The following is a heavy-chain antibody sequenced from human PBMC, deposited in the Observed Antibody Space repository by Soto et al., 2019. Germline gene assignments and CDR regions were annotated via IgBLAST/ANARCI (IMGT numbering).Heavy chain of an antibody. CDR1: GYTFTSYG. D-gene: IGHD5-12*01. Sequence: ASVKVSCKASGYTFTSYGISWVRQAPGQGLEWMGWISAYNGNTNYAQKLQGRVTMTTDTSTSTDYMELRSLRSDDTAVYYCARVLEYSGYDYVLGWFDPWGQGTLVTVSS. CDR3: ARVLEYSGYDYVLGWFDP. J-gene: IGHJ5*02. CDR2: ISAYNGNT. V-gene: IGHV1-18*04.